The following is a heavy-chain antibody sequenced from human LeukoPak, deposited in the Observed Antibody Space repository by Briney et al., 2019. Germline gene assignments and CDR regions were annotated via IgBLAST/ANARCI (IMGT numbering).Heavy chain of an antibody. CDR3: ARATESWELLPPDAFDI. Sequence: PLETLSLTCSVSGGSISSSSYYWSWIRQPPGKGLEWIGGIYYSGSTYSNPSLKSRVTISVDRSKNQFSLKLSSVTAADTAVYYCARATESWELLPPDAFDIWGQGTMVTVSS. J-gene: IGHJ3*02. V-gene: IGHV4-39*07. CDR1: GGSISSSSYY. D-gene: IGHD1-26*01. CDR2: IYYSGST.